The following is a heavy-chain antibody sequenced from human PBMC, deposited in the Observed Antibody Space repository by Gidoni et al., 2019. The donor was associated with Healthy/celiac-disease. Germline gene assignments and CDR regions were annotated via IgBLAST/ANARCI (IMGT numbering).Heavy chain of an antibody. CDR2: IIPILGIA. CDR3: AREGLGYCSSTSCRGGFDP. Sequence: QVQLVQSGAEVKKPGSSVKVSCKASGGTFSSYTISWVRQAPGQGLEWMGRIIPILGIANYAQKFQGRVTITADKSTSTAYMELSSLRSEDTAVYYCAREGLGYCSSTSCRGGFDPWGQGTLVTVSS. V-gene: IGHV1-69*08. D-gene: IGHD2-2*01. J-gene: IGHJ5*02. CDR1: GGTFSSYT.